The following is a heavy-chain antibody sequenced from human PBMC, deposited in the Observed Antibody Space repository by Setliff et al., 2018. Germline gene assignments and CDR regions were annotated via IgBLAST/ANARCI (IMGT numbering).Heavy chain of an antibody. CDR3: AREGVDTRSSTDYRYYMDV. CDR2: ISTYNVNT. Sequence: ASVKVSCKASGYPFTNYGITWVRQAPGQGLEWLGWISTYNVNTTYAQKFQDRVTIITDESTSTAYMELRSLRTEDTAVYYCAREGVDTRSSTDYRYYMDVWGKGTTVTVSS. CDR1: GYPFTNYG. J-gene: IGHJ6*03. D-gene: IGHD5-18*01. V-gene: IGHV1-18*01.